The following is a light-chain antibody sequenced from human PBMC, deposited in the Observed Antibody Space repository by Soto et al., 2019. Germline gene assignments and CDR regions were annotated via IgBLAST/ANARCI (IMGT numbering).Light chain of an antibody. CDR2: DAS. CDR1: QSVANNY. Sequence: ESVLAQSPGTLSLSPGERATLSCRAGQSVANNYIAWYQQKPGQAPRLFIYDASNRATGIPDRFSGSGSGTDFTLTISRLEPEDYAVYYCQQYGSSITFGQGTRLEIK. CDR3: QQYGSSIT. V-gene: IGKV3-20*01. J-gene: IGKJ5*01.